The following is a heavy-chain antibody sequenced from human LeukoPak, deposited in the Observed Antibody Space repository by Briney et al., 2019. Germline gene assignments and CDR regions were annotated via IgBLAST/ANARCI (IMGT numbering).Heavy chain of an antibody. CDR1: GGSFSGYY. J-gene: IGHJ4*02. D-gene: IGHD3-3*01. CDR3: ARGYYDFWSGYWFDY. CDR2: INHSGST. Sequence: SETLSLTCAVYGGSFSGYYWSWIRQPPGKGLEWIGEINHSGSTNYNPSLKSRVTMSVDTSKNQFSLKLSSVTAADTAVYYCARGYYDFWSGYWFDYWGQGTLVTVSS. V-gene: IGHV4-34*01.